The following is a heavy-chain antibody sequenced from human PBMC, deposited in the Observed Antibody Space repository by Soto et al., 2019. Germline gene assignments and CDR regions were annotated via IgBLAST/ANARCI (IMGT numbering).Heavy chain of an antibody. CDR1: GYTFTGYY. Sequence: GASVKVSCKASGYTFTGYYMHWVRQAPGQGLEWMGWINPNSGGTNYAQKFQGWVTMTRDTSISTAYMELSRLRSDDTAVYYCARAFTRTYCSSTSCLRGGMDVWGQGTTVTVSS. J-gene: IGHJ6*02. CDR2: INPNSGGT. D-gene: IGHD2-2*01. V-gene: IGHV1-2*04. CDR3: ARAFTRTYCSSTSCLRGGMDV.